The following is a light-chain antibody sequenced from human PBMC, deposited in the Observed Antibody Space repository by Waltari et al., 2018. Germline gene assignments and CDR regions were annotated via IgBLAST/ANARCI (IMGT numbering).Light chain of an antibody. CDR2: EVS. J-gene: IGLJ2*01. CDR1: SSDVGGYNY. Sequence: QSALTQPASVSGSPGQSITISVTGPSSDVGGYNYVSWYQHHPGKAPKLIIYEVSKRPSGVSYRFSGSKSGNTASLTISGLQAEDEADYYCHSHTSSITTVIFGGGTKLTV. CDR3: HSHTSSITTVI. V-gene: IGLV2-14*01.